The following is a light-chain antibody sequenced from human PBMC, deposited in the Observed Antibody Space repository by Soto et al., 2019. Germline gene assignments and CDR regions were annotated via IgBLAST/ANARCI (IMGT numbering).Light chain of an antibody. J-gene: IGKJ1*01. Sequence: EIVMTQSPGTLSVSPGERSTLSCRASENLNTNLAWYQQRPGQAPRLLIYGASTRATGIPARFSGSGFGTEFTLTISSLQSEDFAVYYCQQYNNWPSWTFGQGTKVDIK. CDR3: QQYNNWPSWT. V-gene: IGKV3-15*01. CDR1: ENLNTN. CDR2: GAS.